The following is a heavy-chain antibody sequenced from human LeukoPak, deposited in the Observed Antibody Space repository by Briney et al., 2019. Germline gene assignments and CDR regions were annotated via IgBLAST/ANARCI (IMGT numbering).Heavy chain of an antibody. J-gene: IGHJ4*02. D-gene: IGHD3-22*01. CDR1: GGTFSSYA. CDR2: IIPIFGTA. CDR3: ARTAYYYDNSGYSSNFDY. V-gene: IGHV1-69*13. Sequence: SVKVSCKASGGTFSSYAISWVRQAPGQGLEWMGGIIPIFGTANYAQKFQGRVTITADESTSTAYMELSSLRSEDTAVYYCARTAYYYDNSGYSSNFDYWGQGTLVTVSS.